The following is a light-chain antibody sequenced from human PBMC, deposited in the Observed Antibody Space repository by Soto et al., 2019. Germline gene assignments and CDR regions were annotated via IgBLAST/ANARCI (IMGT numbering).Light chain of an antibody. Sequence: IILTQSPATLSLSPGERANLSCRASQTVSSNYLAWCQQRPGHAPRLLIYGASTMAAGIPDRFSGSGSGTDFTLTITRLEPEDSAVYFCQQYTGPPTTFGQGTRLEIK. V-gene: IGKV3-20*01. CDR1: QTVSSNY. CDR2: GAS. J-gene: IGKJ5*01. CDR3: QQYTGPPTT.